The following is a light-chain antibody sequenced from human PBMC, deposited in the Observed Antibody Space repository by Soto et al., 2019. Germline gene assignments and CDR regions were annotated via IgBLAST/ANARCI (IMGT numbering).Light chain of an antibody. CDR1: QSVTRSY. CDR2: GAS. V-gene: IGKV3-20*01. CDR3: HQYGSSPLT. J-gene: IGKJ4*01. Sequence: EIVLTQSPGTLSLSPGERATLSCRASQSVTRSYLAWYQQKPGQAPRLRIYGASSRANGIPDNFSGSGSGTYFTLTISTMEPQDFAMYYCHQYGSSPLTVGGGTQVEIK.